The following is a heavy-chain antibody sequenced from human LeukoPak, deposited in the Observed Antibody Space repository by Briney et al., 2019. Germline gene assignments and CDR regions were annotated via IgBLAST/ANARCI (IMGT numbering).Heavy chain of an antibody. CDR2: IYSGGST. J-gene: IGHJ4*02. CDR1: GFTVSSNY. Sequence: PGGSLGLSCAASGFTVSSNYMSWVRQAPGMGLEWVSVIYSGGSTYYADSVKGRFTISRDNSKNTLYLQMNSLRAEDTAVYYCARGKRYSSSWYAFDYWGQGILVTVSS. CDR3: ARGKRYSSSWYAFDY. D-gene: IGHD6-13*01. V-gene: IGHV3-53*01.